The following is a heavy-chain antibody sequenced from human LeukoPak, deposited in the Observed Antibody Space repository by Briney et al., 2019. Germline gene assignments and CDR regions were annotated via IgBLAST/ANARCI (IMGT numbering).Heavy chain of an antibody. Sequence: SETLSLTCTVSGVSITSHFWSWIRQSPGQGLEWIGYAYFNGITNYNPSLKSRVTISVDTSKDQFSPRLSSVTAADTAVYYCARDGVFRGTARSNYYGMDVWGQGTTVTVSS. D-gene: IGHD3-10*01. CDR3: ARDGVFRGTARSNYYGMDV. J-gene: IGHJ6*02. V-gene: IGHV4-59*11. CDR1: GVSITSHF. CDR2: AYFNGIT.